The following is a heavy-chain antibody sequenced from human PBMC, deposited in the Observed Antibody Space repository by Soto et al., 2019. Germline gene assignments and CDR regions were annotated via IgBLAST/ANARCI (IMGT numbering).Heavy chain of an antibody. CDR2: IYYSGST. D-gene: IGHD3-22*01. Sequence: QVQLQESGPGLAKPSETLSLTCTVSGGSISSYYWSWIRQPPGKGLEWIGYIYYSGSTNYNPSLKSRVTISVDTSKNQFSLKLSSVTAADTAVYYCARDYDSYGSFDYWGQGTLVTVSS. CDR3: ARDYDSYGSFDY. CDR1: GGSISSYY. V-gene: IGHV4-59*01. J-gene: IGHJ4*02.